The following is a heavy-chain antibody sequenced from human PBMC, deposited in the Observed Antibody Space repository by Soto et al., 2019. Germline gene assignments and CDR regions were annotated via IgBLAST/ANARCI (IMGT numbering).Heavy chain of an antibody. CDR1: GGSISSYY. J-gene: IGHJ4*02. V-gene: IGHV4-59*01. Sequence: SETLSLTCTVSGGSISSYYWSWIRQPPGKGLEWIGYIYYSGSTNYNPSLKSRVTISVDTSKNQFSLKLSSVTAADTAVYYCARGGSGPASIDYWGQGTLVTVSS. CDR3: ARGGSGPASIDY. CDR2: IYYSGST. D-gene: IGHD6-19*01.